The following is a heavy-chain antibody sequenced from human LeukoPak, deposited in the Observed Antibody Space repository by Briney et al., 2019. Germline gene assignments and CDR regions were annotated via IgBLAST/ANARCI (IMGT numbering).Heavy chain of an antibody. CDR3: ARDLGYSTSSGDFDF. V-gene: IGHV1-2*02. CDR2: INPNSGGT. J-gene: IGHJ4*02. CDR1: GYTFTDYY. D-gene: IGHD6-6*01. Sequence: ASVKVSCKASGYTFTDYYMHWVRQAPGQGLEWMGWINPNSGGTNFAQKFQGRITMTKDTSISAAYMELSSLRPDDTAVYYCARDLGYSTSSGDFDFWGQGTLVTVSS.